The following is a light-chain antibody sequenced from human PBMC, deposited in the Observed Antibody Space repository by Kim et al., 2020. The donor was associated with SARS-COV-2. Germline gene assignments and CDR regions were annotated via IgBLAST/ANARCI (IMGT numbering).Light chain of an antibody. Sequence: PSVRDRVTITCRASLNITNYLAWYQHKPGKAPRLLIYKASSLESGVPSRFSGSGSGTEFTLTINSLQPDDFATYYCQQYSDYPFTFGPGTKVDIK. CDR3: QQYSDYPFT. CDR2: KAS. CDR1: LNITNY. J-gene: IGKJ3*01. V-gene: IGKV1-5*03.